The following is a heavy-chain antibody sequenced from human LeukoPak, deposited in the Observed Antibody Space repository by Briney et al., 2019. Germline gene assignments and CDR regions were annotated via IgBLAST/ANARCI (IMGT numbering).Heavy chain of an antibody. CDR3: AKGDDYGATPDY. J-gene: IGHJ4*02. V-gene: IGHV3-30*02. Sequence: PGGSLRLSCAASGSTFSSYGMHWVRQAPGKGLEWVAFIRYDGSNKYYADSVKGRFTISRDNSKNTLYLQMNSLRAEDTAVYYCAKGDDYGATPDYWGQGTLVTVSS. D-gene: IGHD4-17*01. CDR1: GSTFSSYG. CDR2: IRYDGSNK.